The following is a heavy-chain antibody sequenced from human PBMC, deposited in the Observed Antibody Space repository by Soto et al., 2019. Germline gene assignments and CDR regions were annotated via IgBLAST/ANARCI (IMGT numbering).Heavy chain of an antibody. CDR2: IYYSGST. CDR1: GSSISSSSYY. CDR3: ARPADGYKFEAFDI. Sequence: SDTLSLTCTVSGSSISSSSYYWGWFRQPPGKGLEWIGSIYYSGSTYYNPSLKSRVTISVDTSKNQFSLKLSSVTAADTAVYYCARPADGYKFEAFDIWGQGTMVT. D-gene: IGHD5-12*01. J-gene: IGHJ3*02. V-gene: IGHV4-39*01.